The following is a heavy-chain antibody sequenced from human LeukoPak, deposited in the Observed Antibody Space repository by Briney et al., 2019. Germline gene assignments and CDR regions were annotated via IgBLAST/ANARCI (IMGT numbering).Heavy chain of an antibody. CDR1: GGSISSYY. V-gene: IGHV4-59*01. CDR2: IYYSGST. CDR3: ATFIAAAGNFDY. D-gene: IGHD6-13*01. Sequence: SETLSLTCGVSGGSISSYYWSWIRQPPGKGLEWVGYIYYSGSTNYNPSLKSRVTISVDTSKNQFSLKLSSVTAADTAVYYCATFIAAAGNFDYWGQGTLVTVSS. J-gene: IGHJ4*02.